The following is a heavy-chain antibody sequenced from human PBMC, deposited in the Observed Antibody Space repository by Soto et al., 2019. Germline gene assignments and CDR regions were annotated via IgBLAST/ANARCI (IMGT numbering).Heavy chain of an antibody. CDR2: INAGNGNT. J-gene: IGHJ4*02. D-gene: IGHD6-13*01. CDR1: GYTFTSYA. Sequence: QVQLVQSGAEVKKPGASVKVSCKASGYTFTSYAMHWVRQAPGQRLEWMGWINAGNGNTKYSQKFQGRVTITRDTSASTAYMELSSLGSEDTAVYYCARDKGRIAAAGTFGYWGQGTLVTVSS. CDR3: ARDKGRIAAAGTFGY. V-gene: IGHV1-3*01.